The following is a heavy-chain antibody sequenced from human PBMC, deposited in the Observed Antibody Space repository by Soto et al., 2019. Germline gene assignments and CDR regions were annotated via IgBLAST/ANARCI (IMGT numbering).Heavy chain of an antibody. Sequence: GESLKISCKGSGYSFTSYWIGWVRQMPGKGLEWMGIIYPGDSDTRYSPSFQGQVTISADKSISTAYLQWSSLKASDTAMYYCARFGLYNWNYRPAHDTDRSSSRPYYYYGMDVWGQGTTVTVSS. CDR3: ARFGLYNWNYRPAHDTDRSSSRPYYYYGMDV. CDR2: IYPGDSDT. CDR1: GYSFTSYW. V-gene: IGHV5-51*01. D-gene: IGHD1-7*01. J-gene: IGHJ6*02.